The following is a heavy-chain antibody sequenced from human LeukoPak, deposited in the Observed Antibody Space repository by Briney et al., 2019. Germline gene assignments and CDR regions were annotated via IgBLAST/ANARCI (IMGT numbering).Heavy chain of an antibody. D-gene: IGHD2-2*01. CDR2: IYYSGST. CDR3: ARHVVVVPAAMADAFDI. Sequence: SETLSLTCTVSGGSISSYYWSWIRQPPGKGLEWIGYIYYSGSTNYNPSLKSRVTISVDTSKNQFSLKLSSVTAADTAVYYCARHVVVVPAAMADAFDIWGQGTMVTVSS. J-gene: IGHJ3*02. CDR1: GGSISSYY. V-gene: IGHV4-59*08.